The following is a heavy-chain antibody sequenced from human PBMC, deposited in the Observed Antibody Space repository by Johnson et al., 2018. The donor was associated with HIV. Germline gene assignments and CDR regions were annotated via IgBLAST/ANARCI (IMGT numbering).Heavy chain of an antibody. V-gene: IGHV3-43D*03. CDR3: ARVRTAAGFDAFDI. Sequence: VLLVESGGGVVQPGRSLRLSCTASGFTFNKFAMHWVRQAPGKGLEWVSLINWDGDSTYYADSVKGRFTISRDNSKNSLYLQMNSLRAEDTALYYCARVRTAAGFDAFDIWGQGTMVTVSS. J-gene: IGHJ3*02. CDR1: GFTFNKFA. CDR2: INWDGDST. D-gene: IGHD6-13*01.